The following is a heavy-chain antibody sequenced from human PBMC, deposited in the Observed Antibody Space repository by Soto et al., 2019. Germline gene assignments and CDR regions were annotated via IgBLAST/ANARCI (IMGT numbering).Heavy chain of an antibody. CDR2: ISGSGGST. Sequence: LRLSCAASEFTFSSYAMSWIRQAPGKWLEWNSGISGSGGSTYYADSVKGRFTISRDNSKNTLFLQMNSLRAEDTAVFYCAKDLTRGRRLFDFSSRGSLDIVSS. J-gene: IGHJ4*01. D-gene: IGHD3-16*01. V-gene: IGHV3-23*01. CDR1: EFTFSSYA. CDR3: AKDLTRGRRLFDF.